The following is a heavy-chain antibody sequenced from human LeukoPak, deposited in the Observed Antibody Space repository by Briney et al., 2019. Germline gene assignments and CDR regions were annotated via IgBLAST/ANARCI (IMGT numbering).Heavy chain of an antibody. CDR3: AKSHYGVFEY. J-gene: IGHJ4*02. CDR1: GFTFSNAW. V-gene: IGHV3-7*01. D-gene: IGHD4-17*01. Sequence: PGGSLRLSCAASGFTFSNAWMSWVRQAPGKGLEWVANIKHDGTEKYCVDSVKGRFTISRDNAKNSLYLQMNSLRAEDTAVFYCAKSHYGVFEYWGQGTQVTVSS. CDR2: IKHDGTEK.